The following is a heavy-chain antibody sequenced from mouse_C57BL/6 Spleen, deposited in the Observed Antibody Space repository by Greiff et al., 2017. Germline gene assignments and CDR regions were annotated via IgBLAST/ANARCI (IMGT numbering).Heavy chain of an antibody. CDR2: INPGSGGT. CDR3: ARGGSSPYYAMDY. J-gene: IGHJ4*01. CDR1: GYAFTNYL. V-gene: IGHV1-54*01. Sequence: QVQLKQSGAELVRPGTSVKVSCKASGYAFTNYLIEWVKQRPGQGLEWIGVINPGSGGTNYNEKFKGKATLTADKSSSTAYMQLSSLTSEDSAVYFCARGGSSPYYAMDYWGQGTSVTVSS. D-gene: IGHD1-1*01.